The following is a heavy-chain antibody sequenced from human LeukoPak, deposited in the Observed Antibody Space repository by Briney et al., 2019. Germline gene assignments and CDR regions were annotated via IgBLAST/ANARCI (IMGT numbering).Heavy chain of an antibody. J-gene: IGHJ3*02. CDR1: GYTFTGYY. CDR3: TRDIAVPGTWFAFDI. Sequence: ASVKVSCKASGYTFTGYYMHWVRQAPGQGLEWMGCMNPNSGGTNYAQKFQGRVTMTRDTSISTAYMELSRLRSDDTAVYYCTRDIAVPGTWFAFDIWGQGTMVTVSS. CDR2: MNPNSGGT. V-gene: IGHV1-2*02. D-gene: IGHD6-19*01.